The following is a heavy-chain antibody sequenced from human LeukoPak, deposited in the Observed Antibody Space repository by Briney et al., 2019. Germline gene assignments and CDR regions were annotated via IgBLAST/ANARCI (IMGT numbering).Heavy chain of an antibody. D-gene: IGHD1-14*01. V-gene: IGHV3-33*01. J-gene: IGHJ4*02. CDR3: TRYNNDHFDY. CDR2: IAYDGSRA. CDR1: GFTFGGYG. Sequence: QPGRSLRLSCAGSGFTFGGYGMHWFRQTPGKGLEWVAVIAYDGSRAFYADSVKGRFTISRDNSKNTMSVQMDDLRAEDTAVYWCTRYNNDHFDYWGQGTLVTVSS.